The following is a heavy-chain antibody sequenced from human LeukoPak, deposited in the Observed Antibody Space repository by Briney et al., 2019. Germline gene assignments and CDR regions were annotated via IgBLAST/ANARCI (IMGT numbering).Heavy chain of an antibody. J-gene: IGHJ4*02. Sequence: PGGSLRLSCAASGFTFSSYAMSWVRQAPGKGLEWVSAISGSGGSTYYADSVKGRFTISRDNSKNTLYLQMNSLRAEDTAIYYCAKTWPRMSTVTTPEYYFDYWGQGTLVTVSS. D-gene: IGHD4-17*01. V-gene: IGHV3-23*01. CDR2: ISGSGGST. CDR1: GFTFSSYA. CDR3: AKTWPRMSTVTTPEYYFDY.